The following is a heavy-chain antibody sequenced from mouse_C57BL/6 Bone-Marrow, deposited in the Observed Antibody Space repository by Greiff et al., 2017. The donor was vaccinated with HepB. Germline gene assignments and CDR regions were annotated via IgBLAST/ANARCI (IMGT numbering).Heavy chain of an antibody. V-gene: IGHV1-18*01. D-gene: IGHD2-4*01. CDR1: GYTFTDYN. CDR2: INPNNGGT. J-gene: IGHJ3*01. CDR3: AHYDYDKGFAY. Sequence: VHVKQSGPELVKPGASVKIPCKASGYTFTDYNMDWVKQSHGKSLEWIGDINPNNGGTIYNQKFKGKATLTVDKSSSTAYMELRSLTSEDTAVYYCAHYDYDKGFAYWGQGTLVTVSA.